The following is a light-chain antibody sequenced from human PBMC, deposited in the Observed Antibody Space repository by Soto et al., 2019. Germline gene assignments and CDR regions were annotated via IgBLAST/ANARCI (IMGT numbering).Light chain of an antibody. CDR1: SSDVAGSNH. Sequence: QSALTQPASVSGSPGQSITISCTGTSSDVAGSNHVSWYQQHQGRVPKLLIYAVTNRPSGVSNRFSGSPSDNTASLTISGLQAEDDADYYCSSSTTIGTRVFGTGTKLTVL. CDR2: AVT. J-gene: IGLJ1*01. CDR3: SSSTTIGTRV. V-gene: IGLV2-14*01.